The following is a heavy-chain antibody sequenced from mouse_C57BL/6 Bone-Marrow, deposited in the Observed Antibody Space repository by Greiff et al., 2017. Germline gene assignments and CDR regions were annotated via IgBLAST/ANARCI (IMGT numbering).Heavy chain of an antibody. D-gene: IGHD1-1*01. CDR3: AREIYYYGSSVLY. V-gene: IGHV1-54*01. Sequence: QVQLKESGAELVRPGTSVKVSCKASGYAFTNYLIAWVKQRPGQGLEWIGVINPGSGGTNYNEKFKGKATLTADKSSSTAYMQLSSLTSEDSAVYFGAREIYYYGSSVLYWGQGTLVTVSA. CDR2: INPGSGGT. J-gene: IGHJ3*01. CDR1: GYAFTNYL.